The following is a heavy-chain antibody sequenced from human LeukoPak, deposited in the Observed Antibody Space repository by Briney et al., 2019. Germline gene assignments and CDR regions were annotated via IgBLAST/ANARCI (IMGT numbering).Heavy chain of an antibody. CDR3: ARVFGSGSYYPLRYYGMDV. D-gene: IGHD3-10*01. CDR2: IIPIFGTA. CDR1: GGTFSSYA. J-gene: IGHJ6*02. Sequence: ASVKVSCKASGGTFSSYAISWVRQAPGQGLEWTGGIIPIFGTANYAQKFQGRVTITADESTSTAYMELSSLRSEDTAVYYCARVFGSGSYYPLRYYGMDVWGQGTTVTVSS. V-gene: IGHV1-69*13.